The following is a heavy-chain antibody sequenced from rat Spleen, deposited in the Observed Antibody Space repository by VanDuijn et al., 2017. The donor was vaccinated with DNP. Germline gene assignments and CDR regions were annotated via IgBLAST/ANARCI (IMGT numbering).Heavy chain of an antibody. CDR1: GFTFSSYW. CDR2: INNDGDSS. CDR3: ASGPNYGGYSDYFDY. Sequence: EVQLVETGGGLVQPGKSLKLSCVASGFTFSSYWIYWIRQAPGKGLEWVSSINNDGDSSYYPDSVKGRFTISRDNAENTVYLQMNSLRSEDTATYYCASGPNYGGYSDYFDYWGQGVMVTVSS. V-gene: IGHV5-58*01. J-gene: IGHJ2*01. D-gene: IGHD1-11*01.